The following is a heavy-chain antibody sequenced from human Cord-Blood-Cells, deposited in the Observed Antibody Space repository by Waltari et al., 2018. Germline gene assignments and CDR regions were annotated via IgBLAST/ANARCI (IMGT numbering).Heavy chain of an antibody. Sequence: QVQLVQSGAEVKKPGASVKVSCKASGYTFTSYDINWVRQATGQGLEWMGWIDPNSGNTGYAQKFQGRVTITMNTSISTAYMELSSLRSEDTAVYYCARGRGEPPEDAFDIWGQGTMVTVSS. CDR2: IDPNSGNT. V-gene: IGHV1-8*03. CDR3: ARGRGEPPEDAFDI. D-gene: IGHD3-10*01. J-gene: IGHJ3*02. CDR1: GYTFTSYD.